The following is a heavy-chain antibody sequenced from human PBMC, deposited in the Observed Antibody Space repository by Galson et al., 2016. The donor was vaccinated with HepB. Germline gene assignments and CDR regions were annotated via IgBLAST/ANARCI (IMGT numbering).Heavy chain of an antibody. D-gene: IGHD6-13*01. Sequence: PRLSCAASGFTFSSFWMSWVRQTPGKGLEWVATINQDGSDKYYVDSVKGRFTISRDNAKNSLYLQMNSLRAGDTAVYYCASDRRYSSWSFWGQGTLVTVSS. CDR3: ASDRRYSSWSF. V-gene: IGHV3-7*03. J-gene: IGHJ4*02. CDR1: GFTFSSFW. CDR2: INQDGSDK.